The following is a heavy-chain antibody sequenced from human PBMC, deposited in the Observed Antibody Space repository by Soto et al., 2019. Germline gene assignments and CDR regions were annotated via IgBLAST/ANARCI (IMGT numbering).Heavy chain of an antibody. D-gene: IGHD1-20*01. V-gene: IGHV2-70*13. CDR1: GFSLTSPGMC. Sequence: SGPTLVNPTETLTLTCTFSGFSLTSPGMCVSWIRQPPGKALEWLALIERDDDDKYYSTSLKTRLTISKDTRKNQVVLTMANMDPADTGTYYCSRSIRGPRRFNGMDVWGQGTTVTVSS. CDR3: SRSIRGPRRFNGMDV. J-gene: IGHJ6*02. CDR2: IERDDDDK.